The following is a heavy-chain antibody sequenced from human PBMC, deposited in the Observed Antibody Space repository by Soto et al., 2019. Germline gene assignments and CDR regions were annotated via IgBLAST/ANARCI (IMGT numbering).Heavy chain of an antibody. CDR1: GCSISSYY. J-gene: IGHJ2*01. CDR3: ARGQMVRGVTSSYFDL. D-gene: IGHD3-10*01. V-gene: IGHV4-59*01. CDR2: IYYSGSP. Sequence: QVQLQESGPGLVKPSETLSLTCTVSGCSISSYYWSWIRQPPGKGLEWIGYIYYSGSPNYNPSLTSRVTISLDTSKNQCSLKRSSVTAADTAVYYCARGQMVRGVTSSYFDLWGRGTLVTVSS.